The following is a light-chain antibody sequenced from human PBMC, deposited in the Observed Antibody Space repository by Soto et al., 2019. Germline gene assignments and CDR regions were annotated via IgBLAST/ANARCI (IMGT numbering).Light chain of an antibody. CDR3: QQRSNWPPIT. V-gene: IGKV3-11*01. J-gene: IGKJ3*01. Sequence: IVLTQSPATLYLSPGDRATLSCRASQSVDWYVAWYQQKPGQAPRLLIYDALKRATGTPDRFSGSGSGTDFTLTISRLEPEDFAVYYCQQRSNWPPITFGPGTKVDIK. CDR1: QSVDWY. CDR2: DAL.